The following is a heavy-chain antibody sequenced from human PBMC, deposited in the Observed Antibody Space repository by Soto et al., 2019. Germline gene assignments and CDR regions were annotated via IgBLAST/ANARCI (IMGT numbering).Heavy chain of an antibody. CDR2: ISANGYST. Sequence: GGSLRLSCAASGFTFSDSAMGWVRQAPGKGLEWVSSISANGYSTYYADSVKGRFTISRDTSKNTLYLQTNSLRAEDTAMYYCEKMGRDAYKPIDSWGQGSLVTV. CDR1: GFTFSDSA. CDR3: EKMGRDAYKPIDS. J-gene: IGHJ4*02. D-gene: IGHD3-16*01. V-gene: IGHV3-23*01.